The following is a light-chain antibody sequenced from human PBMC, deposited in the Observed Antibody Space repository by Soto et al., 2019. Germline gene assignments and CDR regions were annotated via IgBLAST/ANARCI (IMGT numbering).Light chain of an antibody. J-gene: IGKJ1*01. CDR1: QGISNW. Sequence: DIQMTQSPSTLYASIGDTVTVACRASQGISNWLAWYQQKPGKAPKLLIFHASSLESGVPSRFSGSGSGTEFTLTISSLQSDDFATYYCQQYSSYPTFGQGTKVDIK. CDR3: QQYSSYPT. V-gene: IGKV1-5*01. CDR2: HAS.